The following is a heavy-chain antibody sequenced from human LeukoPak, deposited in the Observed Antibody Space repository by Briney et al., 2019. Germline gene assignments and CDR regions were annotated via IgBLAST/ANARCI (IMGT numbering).Heavy chain of an antibody. CDR1: GGSISSGSYY. CDR2: IYTSGST. Sequence: PSETLSLTCTVSGGSISSGSYYWSWIRQPAGKGLEWIGRIYTSGSTNYNPSLKSRVTISVDTSKNQFSLKLSSVTAADTAVYYCARAMAAGPNYYYYYMDVWGKGTTVTVSS. J-gene: IGHJ6*03. CDR3: ARAMAAGPNYYYYYMDV. D-gene: IGHD5-24*01. V-gene: IGHV4-61*02.